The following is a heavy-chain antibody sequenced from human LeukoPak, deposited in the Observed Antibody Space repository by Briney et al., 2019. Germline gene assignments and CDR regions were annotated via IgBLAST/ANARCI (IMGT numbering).Heavy chain of an antibody. Sequence: SVKVSCKASGGTFSSYAISWVRQAPGQGLEWMGRIIPIFGTANYAQKFQGRVTITTDESTSTAYMELSSLRSEDTAVYYCATGDYYDSSGYYPHYYYYYMDVWGKGTTVTVSS. CDR1: GGTFSSYA. CDR2: IIPIFGTA. J-gene: IGHJ6*03. V-gene: IGHV1-69*05. D-gene: IGHD3-22*01. CDR3: ATGDYYDSSGYYPHYYYYYMDV.